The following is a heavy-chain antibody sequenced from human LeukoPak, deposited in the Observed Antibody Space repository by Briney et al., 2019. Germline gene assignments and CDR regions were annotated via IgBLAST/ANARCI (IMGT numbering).Heavy chain of an antibody. J-gene: IGHJ4*02. CDR3: VRHLSDITSCPNY. V-gene: IGHV5-51*01. CDR1: GYSFPNYW. Sequence: GESLKFSCQGSGYSFPNYWIGWVGQLPGKGLEWMGIISGYNDETTYSPSFQGQVTISADKSITTAYLQWNSLKASDTAIYYCVRHLSDITSCPNYWGPGTLITVAS. D-gene: IGHD2-2*01. CDR2: ISGYNDET.